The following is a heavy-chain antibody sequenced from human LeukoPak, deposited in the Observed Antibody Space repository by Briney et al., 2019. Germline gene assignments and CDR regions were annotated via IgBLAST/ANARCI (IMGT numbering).Heavy chain of an antibody. Sequence: ASVKVSCKASGYTFTSYGISWVRQDPGQGLEWMGWISAYNGNTNYAQKLQGRVTMTTDTSTSTAYMELRSLRSDDTAVYYCARVLVVDTAMVSWGQGTLVTVSS. V-gene: IGHV1-18*01. CDR1: GYTFTSYG. CDR3: ARVLVVDTAMVS. CDR2: ISAYNGNT. J-gene: IGHJ4*02. D-gene: IGHD5-18*01.